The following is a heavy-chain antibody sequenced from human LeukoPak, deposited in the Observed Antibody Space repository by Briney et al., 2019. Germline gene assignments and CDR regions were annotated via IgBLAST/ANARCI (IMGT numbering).Heavy chain of an antibody. J-gene: IGHJ3*01. CDR3: ASDSGHAFYF. D-gene: IGHD3-10*01. CDR2: IYSDGSDK. CDR1: GFTFSTAW. V-gene: IGHV3-74*01. Sequence: GGSLRLSCAASGFTFSTAWMHWVRHAPGKGLVWVSRIYSDGSDKTYADSVRGRFTISRENAKNTVYLQMNSLRAEDSAVYYCASDSGHAFYFWGQGTMVTVSS.